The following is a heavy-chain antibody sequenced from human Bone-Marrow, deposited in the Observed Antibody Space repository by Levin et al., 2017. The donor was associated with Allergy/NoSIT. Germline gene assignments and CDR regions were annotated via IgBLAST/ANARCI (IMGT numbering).Heavy chain of an antibody. CDR1: GGSFSGYY. D-gene: IGHD3-10*01. V-gene: IGHV4-34*01. Sequence: PSETLSLTCAVYGGSFSGYYWSWIRQPPGKGLEWIGEINHSGSTNYNPSLKSRVTISVDTSKNQFSLKLSSVTAADTAVYYCARADYYGSGSYWAYYYWGQGTLVTVSS. J-gene: IGHJ4*02. CDR2: INHSGST. CDR3: ARADYYGSGSYWAYYY.